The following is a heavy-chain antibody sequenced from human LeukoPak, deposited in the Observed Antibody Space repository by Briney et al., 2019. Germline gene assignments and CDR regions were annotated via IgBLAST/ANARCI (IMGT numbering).Heavy chain of an antibody. Sequence: GGSLRLSCAASGFTFSSHAMSGVRQAPGKGLEWVSGISGSGRSTYYADSVKGRFTISRDNSKNMLYLQMNSLRAEGTAVYYCAKEILYGGNYYFDYWGQGTLVTVSS. CDR1: GFTFSSHA. CDR3: AKEILYGGNYYFDY. D-gene: IGHD1-26*01. CDR2: ISGSGRST. J-gene: IGHJ4*02. V-gene: IGHV3-23*01.